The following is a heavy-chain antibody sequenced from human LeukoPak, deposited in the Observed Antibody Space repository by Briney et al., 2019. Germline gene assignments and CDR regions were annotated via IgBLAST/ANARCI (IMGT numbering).Heavy chain of an antibody. CDR2: ISGSGGST. Sequence: GGTLRLSCAASGFTFSSYAMSWVRQAPGKGLEWVSAISGSGGSTYYADSVKGRFTISRDNSKNTLYLQMNSLRAEDTAVYYCAKGGLDYGGVTDYWGQGTLVTVSS. CDR1: GFTFSSYA. CDR3: AKGGLDYGGVTDY. V-gene: IGHV3-23*01. J-gene: IGHJ4*02. D-gene: IGHD4-23*01.